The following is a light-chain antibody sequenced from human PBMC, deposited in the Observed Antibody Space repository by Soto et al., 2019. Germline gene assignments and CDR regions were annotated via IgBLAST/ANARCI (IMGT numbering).Light chain of an antibody. Sequence: EIVLSQSPVTLSLSPGERGTLSCRASQSVGTSLAWYQQKPGQAPRLLIYGASNRATGIPDRLSGSGSGTDFTLTISKLEPEDFAVYHCQQYGSSGTFGQGTKVDIK. J-gene: IGKJ1*01. CDR1: QSVGTS. CDR2: GAS. CDR3: QQYGSSGT. V-gene: IGKV3-20*01.